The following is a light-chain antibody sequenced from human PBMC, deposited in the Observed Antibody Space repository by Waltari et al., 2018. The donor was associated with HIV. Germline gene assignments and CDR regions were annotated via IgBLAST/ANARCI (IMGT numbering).Light chain of an antibody. J-gene: IGLJ3*02. CDR2: SNN. V-gene: IGLV1-44*01. CDR1: NSNVGSNP. Sequence: QSVLTQPPSASGTPGRRVTISCSGNNSNVGSNPVNWYRQVPGTAPKLLMFSNNQRPSGVPDWFSGAKSGTSASLAIRGLKSEDEADYYCAARDDSLNAWVFGGGTKVTVL. CDR3: AARDDSLNAWV.